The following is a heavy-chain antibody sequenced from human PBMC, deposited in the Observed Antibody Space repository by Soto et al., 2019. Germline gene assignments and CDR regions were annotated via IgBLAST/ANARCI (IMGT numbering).Heavy chain of an antibody. V-gene: IGHV3-33*01. CDR1: GFTFSSYG. CDR3: ARRPPTDYGDYGMDV. J-gene: IGHJ6*02. D-gene: IGHD4-17*01. Sequence: QVQLVESGGGVVQPGRSLRLSCAASGFTFSSYGMHWVRQAPGKGLEWVAVIWYDGSNKYYADSVKGRFTISRDNSKNTLYLQMNSLRAEDTGVYYCARRPPTDYGDYGMDVWGQGTTVTVSS. CDR2: IWYDGSNK.